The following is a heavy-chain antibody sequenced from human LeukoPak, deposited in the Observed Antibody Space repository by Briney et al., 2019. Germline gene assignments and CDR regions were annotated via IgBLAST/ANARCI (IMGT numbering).Heavy chain of an antibody. CDR3: ARDLAADKRAMDV. J-gene: IGHJ6*02. CDR1: GFTFSVYH. V-gene: IGHV3-11*05. CDR2: ITTDSSFT. Sequence: GGSLRLSCAASGFTFSVYHMIWIRQAPGKGLEWVSYITTDSSFTKIADSVKGRFAISRDNAKNSLYLQMNSLRAEDTAVYYCARDLAADKRAMDVWGQGTRSPSP. D-gene: IGHD6-13*01.